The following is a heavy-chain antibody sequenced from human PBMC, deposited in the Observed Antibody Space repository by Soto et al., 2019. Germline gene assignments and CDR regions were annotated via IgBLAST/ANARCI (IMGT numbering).Heavy chain of an antibody. CDR3: TRDGRGLGRLSLFEY. V-gene: IGHV3-53*01. Sequence: PGGSLRLSCAASGFNVNSDYMNWVRQTPGKGLEWVASIYSGETTYYADSVRGRFTISSDKSKNTLYFQLSSLGIEDTAVYYCTRDGRGLGRLSLFEYWGQGVLVTVSS. J-gene: IGHJ4*02. CDR2: IYSGETT. CDR1: GFNVNSDY. D-gene: IGHD2-21*02.